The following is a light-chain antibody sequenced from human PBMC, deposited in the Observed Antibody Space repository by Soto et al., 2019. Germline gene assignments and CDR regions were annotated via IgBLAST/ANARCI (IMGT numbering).Light chain of an antibody. V-gene: IGLV2-23*01. CDR3: CSYAGGASVG. CDR1: SSDIGRYNL. CDR2: EDI. Sequence: QSVLTQPASVSGSPGQSITISCTGTSSDIGRYNLVSWYQQHPGKAPKLIIYEDIERPSGVSDRFSGSKSGNTASLTISGLQTEDEADYYCCSYAGGASVGFGGGTQVTVL. J-gene: IGLJ2*01.